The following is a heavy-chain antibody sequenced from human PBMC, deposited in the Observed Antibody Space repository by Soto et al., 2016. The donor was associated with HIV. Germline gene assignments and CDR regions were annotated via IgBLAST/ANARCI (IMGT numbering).Heavy chain of an antibody. CDR1: GFTFSSYG. CDR3: ARDLDSRGYYFPGVY. CDR2: IWYDGSDK. D-gene: IGHD3-22*01. Sequence: VQLVESGGGVVQPGRSLRLCCVASGFTFSSYGMHWVRQAPGKGLEWVAVIWYDGSDKHYSDSVKGRFTISRDNSKNTLYLQMNNLRAEDTAMYYCARDLDSRGYYFPGVYWGQGTLVTVSS. J-gene: IGHJ4*02. V-gene: IGHV3-33*01.